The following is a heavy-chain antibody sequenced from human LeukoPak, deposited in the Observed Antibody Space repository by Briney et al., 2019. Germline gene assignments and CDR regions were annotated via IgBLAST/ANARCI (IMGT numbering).Heavy chain of an antibody. Sequence: SETLSLTCAVSGGSISSGGYSWSWIRQPPGKGLEWIGYIYHSGSTYYNPSLKRRVTISVDRSKNQFSLKLSSVTAADTAVYYCARLERDPPPQKDAFDIWGQGTMVTVSS. J-gene: IGHJ3*02. CDR2: IYHSGST. D-gene: IGHD1-1*01. CDR1: GGSISSGGYS. V-gene: IGHV4-30-2*01. CDR3: ARLERDPPPQKDAFDI.